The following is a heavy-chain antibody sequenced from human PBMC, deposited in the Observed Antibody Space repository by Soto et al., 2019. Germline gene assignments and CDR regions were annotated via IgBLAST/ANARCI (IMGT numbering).Heavy chain of an antibody. CDR3: AIEHLGLFRFDY. V-gene: IGHV1-18*04. CDR1: DFSFTSHG. CDR2: ISLYNGNT. J-gene: IGHJ4*02. D-gene: IGHD2-21*01. Sequence: QIQLVQSGPEVKKPGASMKVSCKAYDFSFTSHGISWVRQAPGQGLEWMGWISLYNGNTNYAQQFQGRATITTDTSTSTAYMELRSLRSDDTVMSFCAIEHLGLFRFDYGGQGTLVTVSS.